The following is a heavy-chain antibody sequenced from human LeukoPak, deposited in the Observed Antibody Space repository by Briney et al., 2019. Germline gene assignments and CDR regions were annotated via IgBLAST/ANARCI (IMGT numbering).Heavy chain of an antibody. D-gene: IGHD3-16*02. CDR1: GFTFSSYA. V-gene: IGHV3-23*01. Sequence: GGSLRLSCAASGFTFSSYAMSWVRQAPGKGLEWVSSTSGSGHSTYYAESVEGRFTMSRDNSKNVLYLQMNNLRAEDTAVYFCARGRLGGVISYDLDYWGQGTLVTVSS. CDR2: TSGSGHST. J-gene: IGHJ4*02. CDR3: ARGRLGGVISYDLDY.